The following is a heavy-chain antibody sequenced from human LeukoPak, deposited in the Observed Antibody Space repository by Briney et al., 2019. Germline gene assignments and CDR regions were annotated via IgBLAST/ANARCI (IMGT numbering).Heavy chain of an antibody. D-gene: IGHD2-21*01. CDR2: IKEDGSEN. Sequence: QPGGSLRLSCAASGFTFSNYWTNWVRQAPGKGLEWVANIKEDGSENYYVDSVKGRFTISRDNAKNSLDLQMNSLRAEDTAVYYCVRRANSRRLRDVGYGMDVWGQGTTVTVSS. CDR1: GFTFSNYW. V-gene: IGHV3-7*05. CDR3: VRRANSRRLRDVGYGMDV. J-gene: IGHJ6*02.